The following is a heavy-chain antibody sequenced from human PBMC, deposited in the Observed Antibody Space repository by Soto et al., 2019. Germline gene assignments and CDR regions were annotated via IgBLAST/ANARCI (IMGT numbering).Heavy chain of an antibody. CDR1: GFTFSNAW. V-gene: IGHV3-15*01. J-gene: IGHJ1*01. CDR3: TATTVTSAEYFQH. D-gene: IGHD4-17*01. CDR2: IKSKTDGGTT. Sequence: GGSLRLSCAASGFTFSNAWMSWVRQAPGKGLEWVGRIKSKTDGGTTDYAAPVKGRFTISRDDSKNTLYLQMNRLKTEDTAVYYCTATTVTSAEYFQHWGQGTLVTVSS.